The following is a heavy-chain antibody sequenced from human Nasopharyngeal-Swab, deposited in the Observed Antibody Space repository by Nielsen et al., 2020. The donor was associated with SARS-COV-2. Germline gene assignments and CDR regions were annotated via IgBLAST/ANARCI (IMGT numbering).Heavy chain of an antibody. D-gene: IGHD3-10*01. CDR2: ISGSGGST. CDR1: RFTFSSYA. V-gene: IGHV3-23*01. Sequence: GESLKISCAASRFTFSSYAMSWVRQAPGKGLEWVSAISGSGGSTYYADSVKGRFTISRDNSKNTLSLQMNSLRAEDTAVYYCAKDSVPGGAFDIWGQGTMVTVSS. CDR3: AKDSVPGGAFDI. J-gene: IGHJ3*02.